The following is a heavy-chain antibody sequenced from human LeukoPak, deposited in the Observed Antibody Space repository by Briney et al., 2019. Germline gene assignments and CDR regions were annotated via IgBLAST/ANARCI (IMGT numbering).Heavy chain of an antibody. V-gene: IGHV1-18*01. D-gene: IGHD4-17*01. Sequence: GESLKISCKGSGYSFTSYGISWVRQAPGQGLEWMGWISAYNGNTNYAQKLQGRVTMTTDTSTSTAYMELRSLRSDDTAVYYCARDGDYGDQALDYWGQGTLVTVSS. CDR1: GYSFTSYG. J-gene: IGHJ4*02. CDR2: ISAYNGNT. CDR3: ARDGDYGDQALDY.